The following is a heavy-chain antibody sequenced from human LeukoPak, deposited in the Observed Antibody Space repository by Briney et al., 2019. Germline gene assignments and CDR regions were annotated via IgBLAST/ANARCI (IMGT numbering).Heavy chain of an antibody. Sequence: GGSLRLSCAASGFTFSSCAMHWVRQAPGKGLEWVAVISYDGSNKYYADSVKGRFTISRDNSKNTLYLQMNSLRAEDTAVYYCARDSPYSSSWPLGYWGQGTLVTVSS. J-gene: IGHJ4*02. CDR2: ISYDGSNK. CDR3: ARDSPYSSSWPLGY. V-gene: IGHV3-30-3*01. CDR1: GFTFSSCA. D-gene: IGHD6-13*01.